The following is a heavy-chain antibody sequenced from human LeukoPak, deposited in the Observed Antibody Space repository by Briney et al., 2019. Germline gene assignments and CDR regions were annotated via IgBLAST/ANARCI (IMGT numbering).Heavy chain of an antibody. CDR1: GYTFTTYW. V-gene: IGHV5-51*01. Sequence: GESLKISCKGSGYTFTTYWIGWLRQMPGKGLESMGIIYPGDSDTRVSPSFQGQVTISTDKSISTAYLQWSSLKASDTAIYYCGRLSRVGSTFSPFDSWGQGALVTVSS. D-gene: IGHD1-26*01. J-gene: IGHJ5*01. CDR2: IYPGDSDT. CDR3: GRLSRVGSTFSPFDS.